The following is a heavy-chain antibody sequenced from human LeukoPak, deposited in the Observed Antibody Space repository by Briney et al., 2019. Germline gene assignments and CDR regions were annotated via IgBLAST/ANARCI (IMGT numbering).Heavy chain of an antibody. CDR2: IIPIFGTA. J-gene: IGHJ4*02. V-gene: IGHV1-69*01. CDR1: GGTFSSYA. D-gene: IGHD5-12*01. Sequence: GASVKVSCTASGGTFSSYAISWVRQAPGQGLEWMGGIIPIFGTANYAQKFQGRVTITAGESTSTAYMELSSLRSEDTAVYYCASTSSGYDYSIDYWGQGTLVTVSS. CDR3: ASTSSGYDYSIDY.